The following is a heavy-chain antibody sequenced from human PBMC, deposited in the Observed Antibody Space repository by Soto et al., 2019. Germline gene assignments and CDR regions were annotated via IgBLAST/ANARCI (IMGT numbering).Heavy chain of an antibody. J-gene: IGHJ6*02. V-gene: IGHV1-2*04. CDR1: GYTFTVYY. CDR3: AREIPIAAAGTWYYGMDV. Sequence: ASVNVSCKASGYTFTVYYMHWGRQASGQGLEWMGWINPNSGGTNYAQKFQGWVTMTRDTSISTAYMELGRLRSDDTAVYYCAREIPIAAAGTWYYGMDVWGQGTTVTVSS. CDR2: INPNSGGT. D-gene: IGHD6-13*01.